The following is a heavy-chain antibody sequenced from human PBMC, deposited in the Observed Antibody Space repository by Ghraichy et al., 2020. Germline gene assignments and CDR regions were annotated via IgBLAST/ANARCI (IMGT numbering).Heavy chain of an antibody. J-gene: IGHJ4*02. CDR1: GGSFSGYY. V-gene: IGHV4-34*01. CDR3: ARGRWSAGTLFKYRYFDY. D-gene: IGHD6-19*01. Sequence: SETLSLTCAVYGGSFSGYYWSWIRQPPGQGLEWIGEINHSGSTNYNPSLKSRVTISVDTSKNQFSLELSSVTAADTAVYYCARGRWSAGTLFKYRYFDYWGQGTLVTVSS. CDR2: INHSGST.